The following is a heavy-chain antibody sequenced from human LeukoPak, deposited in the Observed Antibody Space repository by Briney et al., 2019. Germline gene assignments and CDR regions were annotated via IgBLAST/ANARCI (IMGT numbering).Heavy chain of an antibody. J-gene: IGHJ4*02. V-gene: IGHV4-61*02. Sequence: SETLSLTCTVSGGSISSGSYYWGWIRQPAGKGLEWIGRIYTSGSTNYNPSLKSRVTISVDTSKNQFSLKLSSVTAADTAVYYCARAQDGLVPAADYFDYWGQGTLVTVSS. CDR2: IYTSGST. CDR3: ARAQDGLVPAADYFDY. CDR1: GGSISSGSYY. D-gene: IGHD2-2*01.